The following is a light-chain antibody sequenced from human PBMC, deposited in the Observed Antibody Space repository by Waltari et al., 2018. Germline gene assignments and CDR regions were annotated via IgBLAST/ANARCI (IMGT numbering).Light chain of an antibody. Sequence: DIQMTQSPSTVSASVGDRVTITCRASQSIGNWLAWYQQKAGKAPKMLIYKASSLENGVLSRFSGSGSGTEFTLTIASLQPDDFATYYCQQYKIPPFAFGPGTKVDVK. CDR3: QQYKIPPFA. CDR1: QSIGNW. J-gene: IGKJ3*01. CDR2: KAS. V-gene: IGKV1-5*03.